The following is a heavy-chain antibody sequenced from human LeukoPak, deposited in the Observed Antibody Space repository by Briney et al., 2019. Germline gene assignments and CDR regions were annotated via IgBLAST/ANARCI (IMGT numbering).Heavy chain of an antibody. Sequence: SETLSLTCTVSRGSISPYYWSRLRQPPGQGLEWLGYIYYTGNTNYSPSLKSRVAISVDPSKNQFSLKLSSVTAADTAVYYCARHGYGNTWLDYWGQGTLVSVSS. CDR1: RGSISPYY. J-gene: IGHJ4*02. CDR2: IYYTGNT. D-gene: IGHD6-13*01. V-gene: IGHV4-59*08. CDR3: ARHGYGNTWLDY.